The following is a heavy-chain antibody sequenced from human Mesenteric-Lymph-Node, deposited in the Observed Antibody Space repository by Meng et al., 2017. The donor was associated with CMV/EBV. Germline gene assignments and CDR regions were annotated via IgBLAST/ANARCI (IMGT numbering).Heavy chain of an antibody. Sequence: SALSGGSFSGYYLRWVRQPPGKGLDWIGDINHSGSTNYNPSLKIRVTISVDTSKNQFSLKLSCVTAADTAVYYCARRNYRRYNWFDPWGQGTLVTVSS. V-gene: IGHV4-34*01. J-gene: IGHJ5*02. CDR3: ARRNYRRYNWFDP. CDR2: INHSGST. D-gene: IGHD1-7*01. CDR1: GGSFSGYY.